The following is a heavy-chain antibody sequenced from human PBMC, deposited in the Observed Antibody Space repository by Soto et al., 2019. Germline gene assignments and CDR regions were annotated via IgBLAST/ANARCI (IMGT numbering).Heavy chain of an antibody. CDR3: ARRHGYSYFHK. J-gene: IGHJ4*02. CDR1: GGTFSSYA. V-gene: IGHV1-69*01. CDR2: IIPNFGTA. D-gene: IGHD5-18*01. Sequence: VQLVQSGAEVKKPGSSVKVSCKTSGGTFSSYAISWVRQAPGQGLEWMGGIIPNFGTAYYAQKFQGRVKITADESTSTAYMELSNLSSEDTAVYYCARRHGYSYFHKWGQATLVTVSS.